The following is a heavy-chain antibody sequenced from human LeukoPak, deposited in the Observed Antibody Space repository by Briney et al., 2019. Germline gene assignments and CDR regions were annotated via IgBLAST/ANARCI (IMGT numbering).Heavy chain of an antibody. V-gene: IGHV3-33*06. CDR3: AKGFGSGPKYYYDSSGYHNYFDY. CDR2: IWYDGSNK. Sequence: PGGSLRLSCAASGFTFSSYGMHWVRQAPGKGLEWVAVIWYDGSNKYYGDSVKGRFTISRDNSKNTLYLQMNSLRAEDTAVYYCAKGFGSGPKYYYDSSGYHNYFDYWGQGTLVTVSS. D-gene: IGHD3-22*01. CDR1: GFTFSSYG. J-gene: IGHJ4*02.